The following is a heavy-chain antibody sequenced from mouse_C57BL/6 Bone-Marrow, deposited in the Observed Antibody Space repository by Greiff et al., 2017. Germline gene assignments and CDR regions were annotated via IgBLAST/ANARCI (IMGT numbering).Heavy chain of an antibody. Sequence: VQLQQSGAELARPGASVKLSCKASGYTFTSYGISWVKQRTGQGLEWIGEIYPRSGNTYYNEKFKGKATLTAAKSSSTAYMELRSLTSEDSAVYFCARRRGYYYGSTWYFDVWGTGTTVTVSS. D-gene: IGHD1-1*01. CDR1: GYTFTSYG. CDR3: ARRRGYYYGSTWYFDV. CDR2: IYPRSGNT. J-gene: IGHJ1*03. V-gene: IGHV1-81*01.